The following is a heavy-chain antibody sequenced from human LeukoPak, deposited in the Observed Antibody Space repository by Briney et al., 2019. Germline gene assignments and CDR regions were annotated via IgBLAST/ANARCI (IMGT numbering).Heavy chain of an antibody. D-gene: IGHD6-13*01. J-gene: IGHJ4*02. CDR1: GLTFRSYA. CDR3: AKGVAAAGIFDY. CDR2: TSGSGGST. Sequence: GGSLRLSCAASGLTFRSYAMSRVREAPGKGLEWVSATSGSGGSTYYADPVKGRFTISRDNSNNTLYLQMNSLRAEDTAVYYCAKGVAAAGIFDYWGQGTLVTVSS. V-gene: IGHV3-23*01.